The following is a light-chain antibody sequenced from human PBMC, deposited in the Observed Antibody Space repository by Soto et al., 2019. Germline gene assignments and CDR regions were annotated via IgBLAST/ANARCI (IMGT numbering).Light chain of an antibody. CDR1: QSVSSK. CDR3: QQYGSSPPFT. J-gene: IGKJ4*01. V-gene: IGKV3-15*01. CDR2: GAS. Sequence: EIVMTQSPATLSVSPGERATLSCRASQSVSSKLAWYQQKPGQAPRLLIYGASTRATGIPARFSGSGSGTEFTLTISSLQSEDFAVYYCQQYGSSPPFTFGGGTKVEIK.